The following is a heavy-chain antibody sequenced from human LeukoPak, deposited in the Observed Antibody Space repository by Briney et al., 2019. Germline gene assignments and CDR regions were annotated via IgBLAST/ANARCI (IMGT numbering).Heavy chain of an antibody. CDR2: IYYSGST. J-gene: IGHJ6*03. CDR1: GGSVSPYY. CDR3: ARSPGKRGSGSYGKRSNYYYYYMDV. V-gene: IGHV4-59*02. Sequence: PSETLSLTCTVSGGSVSPYYWSWIRQPPGKGLEWIGYIYYSGSTNYNPSLKSRVTISVDTSKKQFSLKLNFVTAADTAVYYCARSPGKRGSGSYGKRSNYYYYYMDVWGKGTTVTISS. D-gene: IGHD3-10*01.